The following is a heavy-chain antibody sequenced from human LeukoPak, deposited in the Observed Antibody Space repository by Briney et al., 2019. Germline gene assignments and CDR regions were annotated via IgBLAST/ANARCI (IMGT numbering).Heavy chain of an antibody. V-gene: IGHV1-8*01. CDR3: ARGLHYYGSGSAPGY. Sequence: ASVKVSCKASGYTFTRYDINWVRQATGQGLEWMGWMYPNSGNTGYAQKFQGRVTMTRNTSISTAYMELSSLRSEDTAVYYCARGLHYYGSGSAPGYWGQGTLVTVSS. D-gene: IGHD3-10*01. CDR1: GYTFTRYD. CDR2: MYPNSGNT. J-gene: IGHJ4*02.